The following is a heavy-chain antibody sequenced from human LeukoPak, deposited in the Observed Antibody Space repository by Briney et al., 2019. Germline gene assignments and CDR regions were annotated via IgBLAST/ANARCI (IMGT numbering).Heavy chain of an antibody. J-gene: IGHJ4*02. Sequence: PGRSLRLSCAASGFTVSSYGMHWVRQAPGKGLEWVAVIWDDGRTKNYVDSVKGRFTISRDSSKNTLYLQMNSLRAEDTAVYYCVRDPCSAGTCYSAYWGQGTLVTVSS. CDR3: VRDPCSAGTCYSAY. V-gene: IGHV3-33*01. CDR2: IWDDGRTK. D-gene: IGHD2-15*01. CDR1: GFTVSSYG.